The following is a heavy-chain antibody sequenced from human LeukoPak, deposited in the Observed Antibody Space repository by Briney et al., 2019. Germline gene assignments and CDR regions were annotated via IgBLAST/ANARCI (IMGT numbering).Heavy chain of an antibody. CDR3: GRGYQSFSP. J-gene: IGHJ5*02. D-gene: IGHD3-16*02. V-gene: IGHV1-46*01. Sequence: ASVTVSFTASGYTFTNYYIQWVRRAPGQGLEWVGIINPRDGTTAYAQNFQGRVTVTRDTSMTTVYMELSGLKSEDTAVYYCGRGYQSFSPWGQGTLVTVSS. CDR2: INPRDGTT. CDR1: GYTFTNYY.